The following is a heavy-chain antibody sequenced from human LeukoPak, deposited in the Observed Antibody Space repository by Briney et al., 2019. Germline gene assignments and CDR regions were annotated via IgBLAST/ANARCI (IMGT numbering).Heavy chain of an antibody. CDR2: ISSSGSTI. D-gene: IGHD3-22*01. J-gene: IGHJ3*02. Sequence: GGSLRLSCAASGFTFSSYEMNWVRQAPGKGLEWVSYISSSGSTIYYADSVKGRFTISRDNVKNSLYLQMNSLRAEDTAVYYCARDGSYYDSRTGAFDIWGQGTMVTVSS. CDR3: ARDGSYYDSRTGAFDI. V-gene: IGHV3-48*03. CDR1: GFTFSSYE.